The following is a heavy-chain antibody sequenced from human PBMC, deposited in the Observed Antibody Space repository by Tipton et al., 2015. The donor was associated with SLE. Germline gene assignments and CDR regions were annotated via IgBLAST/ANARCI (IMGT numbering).Heavy chain of an antibody. D-gene: IGHD6-13*01. J-gene: IGHJ3*02. CDR1: GGSISSSNYY. CDR2: IYYSGTT. CDR3: ARPGYSSTHDAFDI. Sequence: TLSLTCTVSGGSISSSNYYWGWIRQPPGKGLQWIGSIYYSGTTYYNPSLKSRVTISVDTSKNQFSLGLSSVTAADTAVYYCARPGYSSTHDAFDIWGQGTMVTVSS. V-gene: IGHV4-39*01.